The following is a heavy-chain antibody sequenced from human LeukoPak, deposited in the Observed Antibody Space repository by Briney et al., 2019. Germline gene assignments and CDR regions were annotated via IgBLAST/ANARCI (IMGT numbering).Heavy chain of an antibody. D-gene: IGHD3-10*01. CDR1: GFTFDDYG. CDR2: INWNGGGT. J-gene: IGHJ6*03. CDR3: ARYYYGSGSYYTYYYYYYMDV. V-gene: IGHV3-20*04. Sequence: GGSLRLSCAASGFTFDDYGMSWVRQAPGKGLEWVSGINWNGGGTGYADSVKGRFTISRDNAKNSLYLQMNSLRAEDTALYYCARYYYGSGSYYTYYYYYYMDVWGKGTTVTVSS.